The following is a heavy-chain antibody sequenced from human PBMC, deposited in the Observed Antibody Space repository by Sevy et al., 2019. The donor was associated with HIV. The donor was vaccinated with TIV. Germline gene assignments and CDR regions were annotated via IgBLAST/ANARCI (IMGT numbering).Heavy chain of an antibody. J-gene: IGHJ4*02. CDR1: GFTFSSYA. V-gene: IGHV3-30-3*01. D-gene: IGHD3-22*01. CDR3: ARAPYYYDSSGYYLY. Sequence: GGSLRLSCVASGFTFSSYAMHWVRQAPGKGLEWVAVISYDGSNKYYADSVKGRFTISRDNSKNTLYLQMNSLRAEDTAGYYCARAPYYYDSSGYYLYWGQGTLVTVSS. CDR2: ISYDGSNK.